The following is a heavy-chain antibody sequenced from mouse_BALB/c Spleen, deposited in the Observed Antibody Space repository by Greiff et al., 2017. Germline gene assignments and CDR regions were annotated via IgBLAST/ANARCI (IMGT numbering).Heavy chain of an antibody. V-gene: IGHV1S29*02. CDR2: IYPYNGGT. J-gene: IGHJ4*01. Sequence: EVKLQESGPELVKPGASVKISCKASGYTFTDYNMHWVKQSHGKSLEWIGYIYPYNGGTGYNQKFKSKATLTVDNSSSTAYMGLRSLTSEDSAVYYCARGGNYDYYAMDYWGQGTSVTVSS. CDR1: GYTFTDYN. D-gene: IGHD2-1*01. CDR3: ARGGNYDYYAMDY.